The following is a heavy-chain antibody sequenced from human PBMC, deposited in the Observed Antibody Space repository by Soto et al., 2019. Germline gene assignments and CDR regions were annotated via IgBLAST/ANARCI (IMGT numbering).Heavy chain of an antibody. CDR3: ARARYDNIGYYADNYPDY. CDR2: IYHSGST. Sequence: LSLTCTVSGGSVSSDSFYWSWIRQPPGKGLEWIGFIYHSGSTNYNPSLRSRVTISVDTSKNQFSLKLSSVTAADTAIYYCARARYDNIGYYADNYPDYWGQGTLVTVSS. CDR1: GGSVSSDSFY. J-gene: IGHJ4*02. V-gene: IGHV4-61*01. D-gene: IGHD3-22*01.